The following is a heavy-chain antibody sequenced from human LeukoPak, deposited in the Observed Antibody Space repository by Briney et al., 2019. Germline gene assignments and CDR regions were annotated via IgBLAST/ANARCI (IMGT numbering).Heavy chain of an antibody. J-gene: IGHJ4*02. V-gene: IGHV3-30*02. CDR3: AKDVGCSSTSCYLYFDY. D-gene: IGHD2-2*01. Sequence: PGGSLRLSCAASGFTFSNYGLHWVRQAPGKGLEWVAFIRDDGSTRYYTDSVKGRFTVSRDNSKDTLYLQMNSLRAEDTAVYYCAKDVGCSSTSCYLYFDYWGQGTLVTVSS. CDR2: IRDDGSTR. CDR1: GFTFSNYG.